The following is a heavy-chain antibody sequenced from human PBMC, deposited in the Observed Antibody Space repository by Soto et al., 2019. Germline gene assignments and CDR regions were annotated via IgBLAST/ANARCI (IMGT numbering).Heavy chain of an antibody. CDR2: IKSKTDGGTT. V-gene: IGHV3-15*01. CDR1: GFTFSNAW. CDR3: TTEESGSYSDYYYGMDV. D-gene: IGHD1-26*01. Sequence: PVGSLRLSCGASGFTFSNAWMSWVRQAPGKGLEWVGRIKSKTDGGTTDYAAPVKGRFTISRDDSKNTLYLQMNSLKTEDTAVYYCTTEESGSYSDYYYGMDVWGQGTTVTVSS. J-gene: IGHJ6*02.